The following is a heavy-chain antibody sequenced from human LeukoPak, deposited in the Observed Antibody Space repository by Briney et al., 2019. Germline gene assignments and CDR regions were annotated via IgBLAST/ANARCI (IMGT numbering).Heavy chain of an antibody. CDR1: GYTFTSYY. V-gene: IGHV1-46*01. CDR3: ASIRTGTTGTT. Sequence: ASVKVSCKASGYTFTSYYMHWVRQAPGQGLEWMGIINPSGGSTSYAQKFQGRVTMTRDTSISTAYMELSRLRSDDTAVYYCASIRTGTTGTTWGQGTLVTVSS. CDR2: INPSGGST. D-gene: IGHD1-1*01. J-gene: IGHJ4*02.